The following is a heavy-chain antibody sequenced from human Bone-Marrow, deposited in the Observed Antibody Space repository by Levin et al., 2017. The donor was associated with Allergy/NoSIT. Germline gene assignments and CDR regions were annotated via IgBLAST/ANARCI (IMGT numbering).Heavy chain of an antibody. Sequence: SGPTLVKPTQTLTLTCTFSGFSLSTSGVGVGWIRQPPGNALEWLALTYWDADKRYSPSLKSRLTITKDTSKNQVVLTMTNMDPVDTATYDCAHSPKLSGGSYRYDAFDIWGQGTMVTVSS. CDR2: TYWDADK. D-gene: IGHD3-16*02. CDR3: AHSPKLSGGSYRYDAFDI. J-gene: IGHJ3*02. V-gene: IGHV2-5*02. CDR1: GFSLSTSGVG.